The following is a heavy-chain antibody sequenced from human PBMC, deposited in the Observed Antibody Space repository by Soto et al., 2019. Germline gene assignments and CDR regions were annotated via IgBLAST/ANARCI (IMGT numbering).Heavy chain of an antibody. Sequence: EVQLLESGGGLVQPGGSLRLSCAASGFTFSSYAMSWVRQAPGKGLEWVSAISGSGGSTYYADSVKGRFTISRDNSKNTLYLQMNSLRAEDTAVYYCARVVSGRDYGDSIDHWGQGSLVTVSS. CDR2: ISGSGGST. V-gene: IGHV3-23*01. CDR3: ARVVSGRDYGDSIDH. CDR1: GFTFSSYA. J-gene: IGHJ4*02. D-gene: IGHD4-17*01.